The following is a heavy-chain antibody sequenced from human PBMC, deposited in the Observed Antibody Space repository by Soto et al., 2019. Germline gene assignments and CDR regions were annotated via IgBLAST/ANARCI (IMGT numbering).Heavy chain of an antibody. CDR1: GYTFTSYG. CDR2: ISAYNGNT. CDR3: ARDQHLENDSSGYYLYYFDY. V-gene: IGHV1-18*04. D-gene: IGHD3-22*01. J-gene: IGHJ4*02. Sequence: ASVKVSCKASGYTFTSYGISWVRQAPGQGLERMGWISAYNGNTNYAQKLQGRVTMTTDTSTSTAYMELRSLRSDDTAVYYCARDQHLENDSSGYYLYYFDYWGQGTLVTVSS.